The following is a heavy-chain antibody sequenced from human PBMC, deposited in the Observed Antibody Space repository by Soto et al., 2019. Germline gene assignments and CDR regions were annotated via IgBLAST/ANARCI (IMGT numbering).Heavy chain of an antibody. J-gene: IGHJ6*02. V-gene: IGHV3-33*08. Sequence: GGSLRLSCAASGFTFSSFSMNWVRQAPGKGLEWVAVIWYSRSNKYYADSVKGRFTISRDNSKNTLYLQMNSLRAEDTAVYYCARDNNLQQQLVLTLYGMDVWGQGTTVTVSS. D-gene: IGHD6-13*01. CDR1: GFTFSSFS. CDR3: ARDNNLQQQLVLTLYGMDV. CDR2: IWYSRSNK.